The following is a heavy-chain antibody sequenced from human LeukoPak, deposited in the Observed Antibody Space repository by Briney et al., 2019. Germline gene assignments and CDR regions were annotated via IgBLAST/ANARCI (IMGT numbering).Heavy chain of an antibody. CDR2: ISYSGNA. Sequence: PSETLSLTCTVSGASVITTNYYWGWIRQPPGKGLEWIGSISYSGNAYYNPSLRSRLSISMDASKNQFSLKVRSVTAADTAVYYCARNLGQTWGTVTTDLWYFDHWGQGTLVPVSS. D-gene: IGHD4-11*01. CDR1: GASVITTNYY. CDR3: ARNLGQTWGTVTTDLWYFDH. V-gene: IGHV4-39*01. J-gene: IGHJ4*02.